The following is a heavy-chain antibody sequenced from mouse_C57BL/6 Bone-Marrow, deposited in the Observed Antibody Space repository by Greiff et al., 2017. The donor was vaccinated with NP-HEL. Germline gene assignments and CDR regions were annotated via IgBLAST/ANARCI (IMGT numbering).Heavy chain of an antibody. J-gene: IGHJ3*01. CDR1: GFTFSSYA. CDR3: TREGPSFAY. CDR2: ISSCGDYI. Sequence: EVKVEESGEGLVKPGGSLKLSCAASGFTFSSYAMSWVRQTPEKRLEWVAYISSCGDYIYYADTVKGRFTISRDNARNTLYLQMSSLKSEDTAMYYCTREGPSFAYWGQGTLVTVSA. V-gene: IGHV5-9-1*02. D-gene: IGHD3-3*01.